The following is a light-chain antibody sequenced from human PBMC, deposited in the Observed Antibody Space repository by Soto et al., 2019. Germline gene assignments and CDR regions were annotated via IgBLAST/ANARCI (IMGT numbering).Light chain of an antibody. CDR2: AAS. J-gene: IGKJ1*01. V-gene: IGKV1-39*01. CDR3: QQSYSTPPWT. Sequence: DIQMTQSPSSLSASMGGRVAITCRPSQDIGTYLNWYQQKPGNAPKVLIYAASSLQTGVPSRFSGSGSGTDFSLTISSLQPEDFATYYCQQSYSTPPWTFGQGTKVDIK. CDR1: QDIGTY.